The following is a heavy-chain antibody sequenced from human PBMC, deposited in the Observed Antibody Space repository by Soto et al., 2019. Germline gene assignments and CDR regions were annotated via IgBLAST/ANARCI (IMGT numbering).Heavy chain of an antibody. CDR3: ARFYGYNFPLDH. D-gene: IGHD5-12*01. CDR2: SFFGGAT. Sequence: QLQLQESGPGLVRPSEILSLSCSVFGESISSSSYFWGWVRQSPGKGPEGIGSSFFGGATYYNPSLKSRAAISEDASKNQLSLNMRSVTAADTAIYYCARFYGYNFPLDHWGPGTLVVVSS. V-gene: IGHV4-39*01. CDR1: GESISSSSYF. J-gene: IGHJ4*02.